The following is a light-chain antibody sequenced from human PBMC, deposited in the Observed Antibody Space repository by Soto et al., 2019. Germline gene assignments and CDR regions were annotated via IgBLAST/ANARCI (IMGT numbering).Light chain of an antibody. CDR2: DVS. J-gene: IGLJ1*01. V-gene: IGLV2-8*01. CDR1: SSDVGGYNY. Sequence: QSVLTQPPSASGSLGQSVTISCTGTSSDVGGYNYVSWYQQHPGKAPKLMIYDVSQRPSGVPDRFSGSKSGNTASLTVSGLQAEDEAEYYCSSYAGSNNLVFGTGTKLTVL. CDR3: SSYAGSNNLV.